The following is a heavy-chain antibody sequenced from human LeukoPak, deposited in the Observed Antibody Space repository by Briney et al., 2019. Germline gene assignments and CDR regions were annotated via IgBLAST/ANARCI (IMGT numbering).Heavy chain of an antibody. CDR3: ARDQNYGDFDY. Sequence: GGSLRLSCAASGFTFSSYAMHWVRQAPGKGLEWVAVISYDGSNKYYADPVKGRFTISRDNSKNTLYLQMNSLRAEDTAVYYCARDQNYGDFDYWGQGTLVTVSS. V-gene: IGHV3-30-3*01. D-gene: IGHD4-17*01. CDR1: GFTFSSYA. J-gene: IGHJ4*02. CDR2: ISYDGSNK.